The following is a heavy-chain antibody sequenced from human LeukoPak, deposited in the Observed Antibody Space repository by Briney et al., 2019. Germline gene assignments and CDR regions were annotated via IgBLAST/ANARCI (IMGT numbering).Heavy chain of an antibody. CDR3: ARDRGGYSYVMGYFDY. CDR1: GFTFGSYA. CDR2: ISYDGSNK. V-gene: IGHV3-30*04. J-gene: IGHJ4*02. Sequence: PGGSLRLSCAASGFTFGSYAMHWVRQAPGKGLGWVAVISYDGSNKYYADSVKGRFTISRDNSKNTLYLQMNSLRAEDTAVYYCARDRGGYSYVMGYFDYWGQGTLVTVSS. D-gene: IGHD5-18*01.